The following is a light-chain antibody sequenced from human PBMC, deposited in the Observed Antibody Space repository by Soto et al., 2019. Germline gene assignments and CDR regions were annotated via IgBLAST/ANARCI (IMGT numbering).Light chain of an antibody. CDR1: QSISSY. CDR3: LQHHSGPRT. J-gene: IGKJ1*01. CDR2: KAS. V-gene: IGKV1-5*03. Sequence: DIQMTQSPSTLPASLGDRVTITCRASQSISSYLNWYQQKLGKAPKLLIYKASTLKSGVPSRFSGSGSGTEFTLTISSLQPEDFATYYCLQHHSGPRTFGQGTKVDIK.